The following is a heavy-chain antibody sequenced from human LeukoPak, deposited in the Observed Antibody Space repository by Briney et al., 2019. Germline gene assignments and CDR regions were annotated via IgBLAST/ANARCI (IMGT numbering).Heavy chain of an antibody. CDR2: ISAYNGNT. V-gene: IGHV1-18*01. D-gene: IGHD3-10*01. Sequence: ASVKVSCKASGYTFTSYGISWVRQAPGQGLEWMGWISAYNGNTNYAQKLQGRVTMTTDTSTSTAYMELRSLRSDDTAVYYCARAPLWFGDPHFDYWGQGTLVTVSS. CDR1: GYTFTSYG. CDR3: ARAPLWFGDPHFDY. J-gene: IGHJ4*02.